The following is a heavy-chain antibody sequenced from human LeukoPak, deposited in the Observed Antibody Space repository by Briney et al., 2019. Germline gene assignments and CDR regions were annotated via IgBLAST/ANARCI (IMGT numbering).Heavy chain of an antibody. CDR2: IYYSGST. D-gene: IGHD3-3*01. Sequence: KASETLSLTCTVSGGSISSYYWSWIRQPPGKGLEWIGYIYYSGSTNYNSSLKSRVTISVDTSKNQLSLKLSSVTAADTAVYFCARQQGPFFFDFRGQGTLVTVSS. J-gene: IGHJ4*02. V-gene: IGHV4-59*08. CDR1: GGSISSYY. CDR3: ARQQGPFFFDF.